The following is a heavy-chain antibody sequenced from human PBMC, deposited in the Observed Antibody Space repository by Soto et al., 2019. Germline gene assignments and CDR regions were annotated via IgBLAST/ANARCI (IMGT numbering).Heavy chain of an antibody. CDR2: INPNSGGT. D-gene: IGHD3-22*01. J-gene: IGHJ6*02. CDR1: GYTFTGYY. Sequence: ASVKVSCKASGYTFTGYYMHWVRQAPGQGLEWMGWINPNSGGTNYAQKFQGRVTMTRDTSISTAYMELSRLRSDDTAVYYCASNYYDISGYYYVFYYYYGMDVWGQGITVTVS. CDR3: ASNYYDISGYYYVFYYYYGMDV. V-gene: IGHV1-2*02.